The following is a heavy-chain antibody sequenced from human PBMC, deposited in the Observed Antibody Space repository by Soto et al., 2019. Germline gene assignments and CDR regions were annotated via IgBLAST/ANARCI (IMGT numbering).Heavy chain of an antibody. D-gene: IGHD1-26*01. V-gene: IGHV3-7*05. CDR1: GFTFSSYW. J-gene: IGHJ6*02. Sequence: EVQLVESGGGLVQPGGSLRLSCAASGFTFSSYWMSWVRQAPGKGLEWVANIKQDGSEKYYVDSVKGRFTISRDNAKNSLYLQMNSLRSEDTAVYYCARDSLGREYTPYYYYGMDVWGQGTTVTVSS. CDR3: ARDSLGREYTPYYYYGMDV. CDR2: IKQDGSEK.